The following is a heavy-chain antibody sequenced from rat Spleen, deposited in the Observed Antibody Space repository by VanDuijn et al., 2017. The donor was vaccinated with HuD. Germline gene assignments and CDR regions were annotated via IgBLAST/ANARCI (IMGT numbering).Heavy chain of an antibody. V-gene: IGHV5-50*01. CDR3: AAGGGGFDY. CDR1: GFTFSNYY. J-gene: IGHJ2*01. Sequence: EVQLVESGGGLVQPGRSMKLSCAASGFTFSNYYMAWVRQAPKKGLEWIAMIYYDSSKMYYADTVKGRFTISRDNSKNTLYLEMNSLRSEDTAMYYCAAGGGGFDYWGQGVMVTVSS. D-gene: IGHD4-3*01. CDR2: IYYDSSKM.